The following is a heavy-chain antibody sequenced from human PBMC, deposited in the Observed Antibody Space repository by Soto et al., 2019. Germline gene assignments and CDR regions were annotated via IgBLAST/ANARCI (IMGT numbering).Heavy chain of an antibody. D-gene: IGHD3-10*01. CDR1: GGSFIGYC. CDR3: ARDKGGELFGRSFSYNWFDP. CDR2: INHSGST. Sequence: SETLSLTCAVYGGSFIGYCWSWIRQPPGKGLEWIGEINHSGSTNYNPSLKSRVTISVDTSKNQFSLKLSSVTAADTVVYYCARDKGGELFGRSFSYNWFDPWGQGTLVTVSS. V-gene: IGHV4-34*01. J-gene: IGHJ5*02.